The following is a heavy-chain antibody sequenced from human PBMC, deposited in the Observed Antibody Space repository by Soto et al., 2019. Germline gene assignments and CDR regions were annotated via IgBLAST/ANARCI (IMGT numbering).Heavy chain of an antibody. CDR1: GGSISSGDYY. V-gene: IGHV4-30-4*01. J-gene: IGHJ5*02. Sequence: QVQLQESGPGLVXPSXXLSLTCTVSGGSISSGDYYWSWIRQPPGKGLEWIGYIYYSGSTYYNPSLKSRVTISVDTSKNQFSLKLSSVTAADTAVYYXXREXXXYXXNWFDPWGQGTLVTVSS. CDR3: XREXXXYXXNWFDP. CDR2: IYYSGST.